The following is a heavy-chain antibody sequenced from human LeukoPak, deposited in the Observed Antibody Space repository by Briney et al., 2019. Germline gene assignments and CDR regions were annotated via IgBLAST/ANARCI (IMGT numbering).Heavy chain of an antibody. CDR2: ISYDGNNK. CDR3: AKDQSYSGTYYPFDY. Sequence: PGRSLRLSCAASGFTFSNYGMHWVRQAPGEGLEWVAVISYDGNNKYYADSVQGRFTISRDNSKNTLYLQMNSLRAEDTAVYYCAKDQSYSGTYYPFDYWGQGTLVTVSS. J-gene: IGHJ4*02. D-gene: IGHD1-26*01. V-gene: IGHV3-30*18. CDR1: GFTFSNYG.